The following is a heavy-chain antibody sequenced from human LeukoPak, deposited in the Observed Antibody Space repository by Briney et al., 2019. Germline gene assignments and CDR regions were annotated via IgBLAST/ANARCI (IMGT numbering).Heavy chain of an antibody. CDR3: ARHAETLLWFGELYYFDY. V-gene: IGHV4-39*01. D-gene: IGHD3-10*01. J-gene: IGHJ4*02. CDR1: GGSISSSSYY. Sequence: PSETLSLTCTVSGGSISSSSYYWGWIRQPPGKGLEWIGSIYYSGSTYYNPSLKSRVTISVDTSKNQFSPKLSSVTAADTAVYYCARHAETLLWFGELYYFDYWGQGTLVTVSS. CDR2: IYYSGST.